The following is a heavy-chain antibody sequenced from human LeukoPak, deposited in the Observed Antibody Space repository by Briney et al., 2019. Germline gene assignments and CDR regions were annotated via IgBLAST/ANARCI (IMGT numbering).Heavy chain of an antibody. D-gene: IGHD3-9*01. CDR2: MNPNSSNT. Sequence: ASVKVSCKASGYTFTSYDINWVRQATGQGLEWMGWMNPNSSNTAYAQKFQGRGTMTRITSISTAYMELSSLRSEDTAVYSCARGAYYYDILTGYYYWGQGTLVTVSS. J-gene: IGHJ4*02. CDR1: GYTFTSYD. CDR3: ARGAYYYDILTGYYY. V-gene: IGHV1-8*01.